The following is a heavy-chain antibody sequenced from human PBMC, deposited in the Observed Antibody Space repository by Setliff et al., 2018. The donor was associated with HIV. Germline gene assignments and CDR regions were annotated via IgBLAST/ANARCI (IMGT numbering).Heavy chain of an antibody. CDR3: ATSRVVRRVPLPFDY. Sequence: ASVKVSCKASRYTFTDYYIHWVQQAPGKGLEWMGRIDPVNGETTYAENFQGRVAITADTSIDTAYLKLSSLKSDDTAVYYCATSRVVRRVPLPFDYWGQGTLVTVSS. CDR2: IDPVNGET. CDR1: RYTFTDYY. J-gene: IGHJ4*01. V-gene: IGHV1-69-2*01. D-gene: IGHD3-10*01.